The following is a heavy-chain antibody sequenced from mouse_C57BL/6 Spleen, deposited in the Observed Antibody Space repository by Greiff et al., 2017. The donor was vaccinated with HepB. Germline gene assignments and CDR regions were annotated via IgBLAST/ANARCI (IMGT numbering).Heavy chain of an antibody. CDR1: GFTFSSYT. D-gene: IGHD1-1*01. Sequence: EVQGVESGGGLVKPGGSLKLSCAASGFTFSSYTMSWVRQTPEKRLEWVATISGGGGNTYYPDSVKGRFTISRDNAKKTLYLQMSSLRSEDTALYYCARGPYYYGSSYVENYAMDYWGQGTSVTVSS. CDR3: ARGPYYYGSSYVENYAMDY. CDR2: ISGGGGNT. J-gene: IGHJ4*01. V-gene: IGHV5-9*01.